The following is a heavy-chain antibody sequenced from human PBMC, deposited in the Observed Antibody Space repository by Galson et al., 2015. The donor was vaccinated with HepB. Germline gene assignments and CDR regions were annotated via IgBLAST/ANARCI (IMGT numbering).Heavy chain of an antibody. CDR2: ISYDGSNK. V-gene: IGHV3-30-3*01. Sequence: SLRLSCAASGFTFSSYAMHWVRQAPGKGLEWVAVISYDGSNKYYADSVKGRFTISRDNSKNTLYLQMNSLRAEDTAVYYCARDLHGSGSFDYWGQGTLVTVSS. D-gene: IGHD3-10*01. CDR1: GFTFSSYA. J-gene: IGHJ4*02. CDR3: ARDLHGSGSFDY.